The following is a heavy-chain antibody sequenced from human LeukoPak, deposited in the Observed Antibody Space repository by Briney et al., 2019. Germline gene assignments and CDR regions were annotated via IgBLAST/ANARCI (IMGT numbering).Heavy chain of an antibody. CDR2: ITNSGDDT. J-gene: IGHJ4*02. D-gene: IGHD3-10*01. Sequence: QTGGSLRLSCAASGFTFSRYAMSWVRQAPGKGLEWVSAITNSGDDTYHADSVKGRFTISRDNSGDTLYMQMNSLRVEDTAVYYCAKIHTDLWFGKSYNDYWGQGTLVTVSS. CDR3: AKIHTDLWFGKSYNDY. CDR1: GFTFSRYA. V-gene: IGHV3-23*01.